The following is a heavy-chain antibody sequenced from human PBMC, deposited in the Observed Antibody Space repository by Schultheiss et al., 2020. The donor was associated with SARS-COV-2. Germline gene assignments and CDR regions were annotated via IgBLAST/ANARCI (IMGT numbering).Heavy chain of an antibody. D-gene: IGHD1-26*01. V-gene: IGHV3-74*01. CDR3: AKRDTPGGLDY. CDR1: GFSLSSYW. J-gene: IGHJ4*02. CDR2: IKGDGSIA. Sequence: GGSLRLSCAASGFSLSSYWMHWVRQAPGKGLVWVSRIKGDGSIATYADSVKGRFTISRDNSKNTVYLQMNSLRAEDTAVYYCAKRDTPGGLDYWGQGTLVTVSS.